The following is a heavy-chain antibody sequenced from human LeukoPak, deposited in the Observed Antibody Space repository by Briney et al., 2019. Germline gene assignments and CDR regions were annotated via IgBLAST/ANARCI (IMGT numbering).Heavy chain of an antibody. CDR2: IYTSGST. CDR1: GGSISSYY. V-gene: IGHV4-4*07. Sequence: SETLSLTCTVSGGSISSYYWNWTRQPAGKGLEWIGRIYTSGSTNYNPSLKSRVTLSADTSKNQFSLKLSSVTAADTAVYYCARARGDYRRVDYFDYWGQGTPVSVSS. J-gene: IGHJ4*02. CDR3: ARARGDYRRVDYFDY. D-gene: IGHD4-17*01.